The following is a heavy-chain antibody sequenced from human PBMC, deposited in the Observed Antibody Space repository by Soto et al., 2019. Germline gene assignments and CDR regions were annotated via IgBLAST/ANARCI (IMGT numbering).Heavy chain of an antibody. V-gene: IGHV3-23*01. Sequence: DVQLLESGGDLVQPGGSLRLSCEASGFSFSDFAITWVRQAPGKGLEWVSSLSDSGRTTYVADSVKGRFTISRDNSKNMVFLQMKSLRAEDTAVYYCAKDDTSSGSFDYWGQGTLVTVSS. CDR1: GFSFSDFA. CDR2: LSDSGRTT. J-gene: IGHJ4*03. D-gene: IGHD3-22*01. CDR3: AKDDTSSGSFDY.